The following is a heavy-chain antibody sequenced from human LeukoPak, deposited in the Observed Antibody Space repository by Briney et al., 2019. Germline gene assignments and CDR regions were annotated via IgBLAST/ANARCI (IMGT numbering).Heavy chain of an antibody. CDR2: IYYSGNT. D-gene: IGHD5-18*01. Sequence: SETLSLTCTVSGVSISSSNSYWGWIRQPPGKGLEWIGSIYYSGNTYYNASLKSQVSISIDTSKNQFSLRLTSVTAADTAVYYCARNHRYSYGSVCAFDIWGQGTMVTVSS. CDR1: GVSISSSNSY. V-gene: IGHV4-39*01. CDR3: ARNHRYSYGSVCAFDI. J-gene: IGHJ3*02.